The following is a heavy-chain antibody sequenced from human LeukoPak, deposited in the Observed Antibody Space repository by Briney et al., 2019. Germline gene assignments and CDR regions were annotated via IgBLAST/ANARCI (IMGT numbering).Heavy chain of an antibody. D-gene: IGHD6-13*01. CDR1: GFVFNDYW. CDR2: INNDGSST. J-gene: IGHJ6*03. V-gene: IGHV3-74*01. Sequence: TGGSLRLSCAASGFVFNDYWMHWVRQAPGKGLVWVSRINNDGSSTDYADSVQGRFTISRDNAENSLYLQMNSLRAEDTAVYYCARAAIAAARIYYYMDVWGKGTTVTVSS. CDR3: ARAAIAAARIYYYMDV.